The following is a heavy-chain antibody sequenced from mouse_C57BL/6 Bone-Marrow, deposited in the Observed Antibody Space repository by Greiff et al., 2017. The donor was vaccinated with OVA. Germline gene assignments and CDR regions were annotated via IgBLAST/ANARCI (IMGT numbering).Heavy chain of an antibody. CDR1: GYTFTRYW. CDR3: ARHYCGYYAMDY. Sequence: QVQLQQPGAELVKPGASVKLSCKASGYTFTRYWMHWVKQRPGQGLEWIGMIHPNSGSTNYNEKFKSKATRTIDTSSSTAYMQLSSLTSEDSAVYYCARHYCGYYAMDYWGQGTSVTVSS. V-gene: IGHV1-64*01. J-gene: IGHJ4*01. CDR2: IHPNSGST. D-gene: IGHD1-2*01.